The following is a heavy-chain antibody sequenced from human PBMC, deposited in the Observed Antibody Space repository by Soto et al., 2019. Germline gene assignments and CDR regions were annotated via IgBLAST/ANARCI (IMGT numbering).Heavy chain of an antibody. Sequence: QVQLVQSGAEVKKPGSSVKVSCKASGGTFSTNAISWVRQAPGQGLEWMGGITPLFGTANYAQKFQGRVTITAVESTTTAYMELSSLRSEDTAVYYCALPLGLAVAGPGRFDLWGRGTLITVSS. V-gene: IGHV1-69*12. CDR1: GGTFSTNA. D-gene: IGHD6-19*01. CDR3: ALPLGLAVAGPGRFDL. J-gene: IGHJ2*01. CDR2: ITPLFGTA.